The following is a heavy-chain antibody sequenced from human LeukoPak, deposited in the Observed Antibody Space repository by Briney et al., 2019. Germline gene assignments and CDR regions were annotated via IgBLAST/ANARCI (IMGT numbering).Heavy chain of an antibody. Sequence: GGSLRLSCAASGFTFSDYYMSWIRQAPGKGLEWVSYISSSGSTIYYADSVKGRFTISRDNAKNSLYLQMNSLRAEDTAVYYCARAQSVLRYFDWLLYYWGQGTLVTVSS. CDR3: ARAQSVLRYFDWLLYY. CDR1: GFTFSDYY. CDR2: ISSSGSTI. D-gene: IGHD3-9*01. V-gene: IGHV3-11*01. J-gene: IGHJ4*02.